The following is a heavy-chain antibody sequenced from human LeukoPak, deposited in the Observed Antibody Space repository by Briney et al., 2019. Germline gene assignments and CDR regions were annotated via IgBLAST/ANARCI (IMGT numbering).Heavy chain of an antibody. V-gene: IGHV3-23*01. D-gene: IGHD3-10*01. CDR1: GFTFSSYA. CDR2: ISGSDGST. Sequence: GGSLRLSCAASGFTFSSYAMSWVRQAPGKGLEWVSAISGSDGSTYYADSVKGRLTISRDNSKNTLYLQMNSLRAEDTAVYYCAKDQEGVLLFDYWGQGTLVTVSS. J-gene: IGHJ4*02. CDR3: AKDQEGVLLFDY.